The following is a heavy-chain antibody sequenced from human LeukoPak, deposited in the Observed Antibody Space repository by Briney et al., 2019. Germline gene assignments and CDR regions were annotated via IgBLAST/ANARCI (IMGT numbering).Heavy chain of an antibody. CDR3: AKDMRIAVAGMGFDY. Sequence: PGGSLRLSCTASGLSFSDYSMNWVRQAPGKGLEWVSYISSTGNPRHYAESVEGRFTISRDNAKNSLYLQMNSLRAEDTALYYCAKDMRIAVAGMGFDYWGQGTLVTVSS. CDR1: GLSFSDYS. J-gene: IGHJ4*02. CDR2: ISSTGNPR. D-gene: IGHD6-19*01. V-gene: IGHV3-48*01.